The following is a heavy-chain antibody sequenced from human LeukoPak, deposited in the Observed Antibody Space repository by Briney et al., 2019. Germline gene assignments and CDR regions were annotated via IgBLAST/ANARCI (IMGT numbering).Heavy chain of an antibody. CDR1: GFTFSSYE. CDR2: ITTSGSII. D-gene: IGHD4-17*01. Sequence: GGSLRLSCAASGFTFSSYEMNWVRQAPGKGLEWVSYITTSGSIIYYADSVKGRFTISRDNAKNSLYLQMNGLRVEDTAVYYCGRERYGDYSYNYWGQGTLVTVSS. CDR3: GRERYGDYSYNY. V-gene: IGHV3-48*03. J-gene: IGHJ4*02.